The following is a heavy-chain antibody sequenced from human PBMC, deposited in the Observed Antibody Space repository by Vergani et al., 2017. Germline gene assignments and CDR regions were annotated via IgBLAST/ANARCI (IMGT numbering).Heavy chain of an antibody. J-gene: IGHJ6*02. D-gene: IGHD6-13*01. CDR1: GGSISSYY. CDR2: IYYSGST. V-gene: IGHV4-59*01. CDR3: ARTYSSSWYYYYYGMDV. Sequence: QVQLQESGPGLVKPSETLSLTCTVSGGSISSYYWSWIRQPPGKGLEWIGYIYYSGSTNYNPSLKSLVTISVDTSKNQFSLKLRSVTAADTAVYYCARTYSSSWYYYYYGMDVWGQGTTVTVSS.